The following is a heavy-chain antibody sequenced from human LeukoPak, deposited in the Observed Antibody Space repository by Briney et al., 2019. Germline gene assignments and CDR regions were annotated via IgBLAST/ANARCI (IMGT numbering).Heavy chain of an antibody. CDR2: IYHSGTT. Sequence: GSLRLSCAASGFTFSSYSMNWVRQPPGKGLEWIGEIYHSGTTNYNSSLKSRVTISVDKPKNQFSLKLSSVTAADTAIYYCARASGYSNRHCDYWGQGTLVTVSS. V-gene: IGHV4-4*02. D-gene: IGHD6-13*01. CDR3: ARASGYSNRHCDY. J-gene: IGHJ4*02. CDR1: GFTFSSYSM.